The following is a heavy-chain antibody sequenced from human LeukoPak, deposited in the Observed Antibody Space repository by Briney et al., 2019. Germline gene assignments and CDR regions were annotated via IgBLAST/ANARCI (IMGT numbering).Heavy chain of an antibody. V-gene: IGHV4-4*07. CDR3: ARAPRYYMNIDV. CDR1: GGSFDSPY. J-gene: IGHJ6*03. CDR2: TYTGGTI. D-gene: IGHD2-21*01. Sequence: SEALSLTCTVSGGSFDSPYWTWLRQPAGKGPQWLARTYTGGTIDYNPSLKGRVTMSLSPSRNQFSLQLSSVTAADTAVYYCARAPRYYMNIDVWGKGTTVIVSS.